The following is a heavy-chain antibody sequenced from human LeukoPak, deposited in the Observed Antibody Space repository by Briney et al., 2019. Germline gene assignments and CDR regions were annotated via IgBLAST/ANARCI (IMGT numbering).Heavy chain of an antibody. CDR2: INAGNGNT. V-gene: IGHV1-3*01. J-gene: IGHJ4*02. CDR1: GYTFTSYA. Sequence: ASVKVSCKASGYTFTSYAMHWVRQAPEQRLEWMGWINAGNGNTKYSQKFQGRVTITRDTSASTAYMELSSLRSEDTAVYYCAPYYYGSGSYSPLGYWGQGTLVTVSS. CDR3: APYYYGSGSYSPLGY. D-gene: IGHD3-10*01.